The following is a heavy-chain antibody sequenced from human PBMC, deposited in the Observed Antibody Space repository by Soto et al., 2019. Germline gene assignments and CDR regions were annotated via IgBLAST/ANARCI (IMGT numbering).Heavy chain of an antibody. Sequence: ASVKVSCKASGYTFTSYAMHWVRQAPGQRLEWMGWINAGNGNTKYSQKFQGRVTITRDTSASTAYMELSSLRSEDTAVYYCARLDTAMVTFYYYYGMDVWGQGTTVTVSS. V-gene: IGHV1-3*01. CDR1: GYTFTSYA. J-gene: IGHJ6*02. D-gene: IGHD5-18*01. CDR3: ARLDTAMVTFYYYYGMDV. CDR2: INAGNGNT.